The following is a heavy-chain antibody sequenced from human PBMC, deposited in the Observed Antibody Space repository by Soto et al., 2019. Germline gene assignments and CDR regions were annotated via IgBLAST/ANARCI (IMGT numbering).Heavy chain of an antibody. CDR2: IYYSGST. CDR3: SRVGYYYDSSGYQRVYYFDY. V-gene: IGHV4-59*01. J-gene: IGHJ4*02. CDR1: GGSISSYY. D-gene: IGHD3-22*01. Sequence: PSETLSLTCTVSGGSISSYYWSWIRQPPGKGLEWIGYIYYSGSTNYNPSLKSRVTISVDTSKNQFSLKLSSVTAADTAVYYFSRVGYYYDSSGYQRVYYFDYWGQGTLVTVSS.